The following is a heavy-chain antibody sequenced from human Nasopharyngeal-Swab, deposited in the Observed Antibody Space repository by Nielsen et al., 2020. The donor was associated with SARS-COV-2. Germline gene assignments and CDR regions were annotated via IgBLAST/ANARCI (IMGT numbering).Heavy chain of an antibody. D-gene: IGHD1-26*01. CDR1: GFTFSSYW. V-gene: IGHV3-30*18. Sequence: GESLKISCAASGFTFSSYWMSWVRQAPGKGLEWVAVISYDGSNKYYADSVKGRFTISRDNSKNTLYLQMNSLRAEDTAVYYCAKDFSGSYGGMDVWGQGTTVTVSS. CDR3: AKDFSGSYGGMDV. CDR2: ISYDGSNK. J-gene: IGHJ6*02.